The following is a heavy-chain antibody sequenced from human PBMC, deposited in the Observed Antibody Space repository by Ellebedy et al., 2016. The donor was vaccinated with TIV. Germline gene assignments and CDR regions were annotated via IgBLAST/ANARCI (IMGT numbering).Heavy chain of an antibody. J-gene: IGHJ4*02. D-gene: IGHD6-13*01. CDR3: ARDKGRAAAGTFDY. Sequence: AASVKVSCKASGGTFSSYAISWVRQAPGQGLEWMGGIIPIFGTANYAQKFQGRVTITADESTSTAYMELGSLRSEDTAVYYCARDKGRAAAGTFDYWGQGTLVTVSS. V-gene: IGHV1-69*13. CDR1: GGTFSSYA. CDR2: IIPIFGTA.